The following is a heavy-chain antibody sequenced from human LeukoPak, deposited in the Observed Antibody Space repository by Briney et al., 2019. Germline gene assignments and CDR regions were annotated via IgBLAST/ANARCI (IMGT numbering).Heavy chain of an antibody. CDR1: GGSISSGGYY. CDR2: IYYSGST. CDR3: ASLPTIPEDAFDI. Sequence: SETLSLTCTVSGGSISSGGYYWSWIRQHPGKGLEWIGYIYYSGSTYYNPSLKSRVTISVDTSKNQFSLKLSSVTAADTAVYYCASLPTIPEDAFDIWSQGTMVTVSS. V-gene: IGHV4-31*03. D-gene: IGHD5-24*01. J-gene: IGHJ3*02.